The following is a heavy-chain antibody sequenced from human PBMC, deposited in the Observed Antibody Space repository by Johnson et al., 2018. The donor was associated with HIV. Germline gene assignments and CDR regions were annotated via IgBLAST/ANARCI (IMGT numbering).Heavy chain of an antibody. D-gene: IGHD6-13*01. CDR2: CDT. Sequence: CDTYYPGPVNGRFTIPREHAKNSLYLQMNSLRAGDTAVYYCARDFAAGTTAPSDAFDIWGQGTMVTVSS. J-gene: IGHJ3*02. CDR3: ARDFAAGTTAPSDAFDI. V-gene: IGHV3-13*01.